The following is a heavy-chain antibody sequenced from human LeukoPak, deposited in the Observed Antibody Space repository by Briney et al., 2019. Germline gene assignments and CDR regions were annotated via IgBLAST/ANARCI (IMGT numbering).Heavy chain of an antibody. CDR3: ARVRAGIVNRGYYFDY. CDR1: GFTFSSYA. D-gene: IGHD6-19*01. CDR2: ISSNGGST. J-gene: IGHJ4*02. V-gene: IGHV3-64*01. Sequence: GGALRLPCAGSGFTFSSYAMHWVRQAPGKGLEDVSAISSNGGSTYYANSVKGRFTISRHNSKNTLYLQMGSLRAEDMAVYYCARVRAGIVNRGYYFDYWGQGTLVTVSS.